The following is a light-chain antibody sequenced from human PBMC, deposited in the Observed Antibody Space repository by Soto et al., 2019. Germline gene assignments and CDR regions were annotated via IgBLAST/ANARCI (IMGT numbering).Light chain of an antibody. CDR2: AAS. V-gene: IGKV1-39*01. J-gene: IGKJ2*01. Sequence: DLQMTQSPSSLSASVGDRVTITCRASQSISSYLNWYQQKPGKAPKLLIYAASSLQSGVPSRFSGSGSVTDFTLTISSLQPEDFATYYCQQRDTFGQGTKLEIK. CDR1: QSISSY. CDR3: QQRDT.